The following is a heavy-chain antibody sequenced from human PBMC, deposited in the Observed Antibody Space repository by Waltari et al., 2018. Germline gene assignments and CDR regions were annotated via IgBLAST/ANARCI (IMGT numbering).Heavy chain of an antibody. J-gene: IGHJ3*02. CDR1: GYPFTGYY. D-gene: IGHD6-19*01. CDR3: NTGYSSGWYNLDAFDI. Sequence: QVQLVQSGAEVKKPGASVKVSCKASGYPFTGYYMHWVRQAPGQGLEWMGWINPNSGGTNYAQKFQGRVTMTRDTSISTAYMELSRLRSDDTAVYYCNTGYSSGWYNLDAFDIWGQGTMVTVSS. V-gene: IGHV1-2*02. CDR2: INPNSGGT.